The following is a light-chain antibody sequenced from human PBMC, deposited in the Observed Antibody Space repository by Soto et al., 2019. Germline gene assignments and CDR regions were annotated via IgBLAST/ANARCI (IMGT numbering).Light chain of an antibody. Sequence: EIVLTQSPATLSLSPGERATLSCRASQSVSIYLAWYQQKPGQAPRLLIYGASSRATGIPDRFSGSGSGTDFTLTISRLEPEDFAVYYCQQYGSAITFGQGTLLEIK. V-gene: IGKV3-20*01. CDR2: GAS. CDR3: QQYGSAIT. CDR1: QSVSIY. J-gene: IGKJ5*01.